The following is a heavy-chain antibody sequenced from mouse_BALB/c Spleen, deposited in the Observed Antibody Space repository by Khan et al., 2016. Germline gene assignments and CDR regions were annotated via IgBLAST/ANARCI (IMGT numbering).Heavy chain of an antibody. CDR2: IDPANGNT. V-gene: IGHV14-3*02. CDR1: GFNIKDTY. Sequence: VQLKESGAELVKPGASVKLSCTASGFNIKDTYMHWVKQRPEQGLEWIGRIDPANGNTKYDPMFQGKATITADTSSNTAYLQLSSLTSEDTAVYYCARSPYDYDVGFAYWGQGTLVTVSA. CDR3: ARSPYDYDVGFAY. J-gene: IGHJ3*01. D-gene: IGHD2-4*01.